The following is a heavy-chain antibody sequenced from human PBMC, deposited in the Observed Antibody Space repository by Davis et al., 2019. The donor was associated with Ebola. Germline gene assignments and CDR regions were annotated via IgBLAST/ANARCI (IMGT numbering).Heavy chain of an antibody. CDR1: GGTFSSYA. Sequence: SVKVSCKASGGTFSSYAISWVRQAPGQGLEWMGGIIPMFATASYAQKFQGRVTITADKSTSTAYMEVSSLRSEDTAVYYCARSRGWLFLYGMDVWGQGTTVTVSS. V-gene: IGHV1-69*06. D-gene: IGHD3-9*01. CDR3: ARSRGWLFLYGMDV. J-gene: IGHJ6*02. CDR2: IIPMFATA.